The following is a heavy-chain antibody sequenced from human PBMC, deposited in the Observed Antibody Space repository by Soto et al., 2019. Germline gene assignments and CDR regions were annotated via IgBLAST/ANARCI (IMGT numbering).Heavy chain of an antibody. Sequence: GGSLRLSCAASGFTFSSYGMHWVRQAPGKGLEWVAVISYDGSNKYYADSVKGRFTISRDNSKNTLYLQMNSLRAEDTAVYYCAKDRYCTGGSCYYGMDVCGQGTTITVSS. CDR1: GFTFSSYG. D-gene: IGHD2-15*01. CDR2: ISYDGSNK. CDR3: AKDRYCTGGSCYYGMDV. V-gene: IGHV3-30*18. J-gene: IGHJ6*02.